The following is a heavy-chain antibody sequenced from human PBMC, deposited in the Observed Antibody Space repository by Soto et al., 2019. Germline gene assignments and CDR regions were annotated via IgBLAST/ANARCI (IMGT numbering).Heavy chain of an antibody. CDR3: ARDLRGDPGY. V-gene: IGHV1-18*01. Sequence: QVQLVQSGAEVKKPGASLKVSCKASGYPLTSYVITWVRKALGQGLEWLGWISAYNGNTNYAQKLQGRVTMTTDTSTSTAYMELRSLRSDDTAVYYCARDLRGDPGYWGQGTLVTVSS. D-gene: IGHD2-21*02. CDR2: ISAYNGNT. CDR1: GYPLTSYV. J-gene: IGHJ4*02.